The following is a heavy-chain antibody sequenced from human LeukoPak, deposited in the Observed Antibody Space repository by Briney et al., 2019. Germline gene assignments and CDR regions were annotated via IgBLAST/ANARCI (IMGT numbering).Heavy chain of an antibody. V-gene: IGHV1-2*02. CDR2: INPNSGGT. Sequence: ASVKVSCEASGYTFTGYYMHWVRQAPGQELEWMGWINPNSGGTNYAQKFQGRVTMTRDTSISTAYMELSRLRSDDTAVYYCARVDGYCSSTSCYGFYHYMDVWGKGTTVTVSS. D-gene: IGHD2-2*01. CDR3: ARVDGYCSSTSCYGFYHYMDV. CDR1: GYTFTGYY. J-gene: IGHJ6*03.